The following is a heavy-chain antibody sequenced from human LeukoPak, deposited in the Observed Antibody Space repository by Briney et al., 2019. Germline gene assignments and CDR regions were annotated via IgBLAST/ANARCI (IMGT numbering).Heavy chain of an antibody. Sequence: GGSLRLSCAASGFSFSTSYMSWVRQAPGKGLEWVSYISSSSSTIYYADSVKGRFTISRDNAKNSLYLQMNSLRAEDTAVYYCARDLKAAADYYFDYWGQGTLVTVSS. CDR1: GFSFSTSY. D-gene: IGHD6-13*01. J-gene: IGHJ4*02. V-gene: IGHV3-48*01. CDR2: ISSSSSTI. CDR3: ARDLKAAADYYFDY.